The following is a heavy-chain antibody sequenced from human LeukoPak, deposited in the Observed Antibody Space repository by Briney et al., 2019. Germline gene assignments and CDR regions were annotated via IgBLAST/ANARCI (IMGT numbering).Heavy chain of an antibody. CDR2: IYPGDSDT. CDR3: ARRGDSDFRID. V-gene: IGHV5-51*01. J-gene: IGHJ4*02. Sequence: GESLKISCKGPRHSFHSQWIGWVRQMPGKGLEWMGIIYPGDSDTRYGPSFQGQVTISADKSISTAYLQWNSLEASDSAIYYCARRGDSDFRIDWGQGTLVTVSS. CDR1: RHSFHSQW. D-gene: IGHD2-21*02.